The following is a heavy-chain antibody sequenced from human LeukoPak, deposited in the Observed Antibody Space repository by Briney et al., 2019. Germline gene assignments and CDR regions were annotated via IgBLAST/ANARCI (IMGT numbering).Heavy chain of an antibody. CDR3: ARDPRYFGHMDV. CDR1: GGSISSYY. Sequence: PSETLSLTCTVSGGSISSYYWSWIRQPPGKGLEWIGYIYYSGSTNYNPSLKSRVTISVDTSKNQVSLKLSSVTAADTAVYYCARDPRYFGHMDVWGKGTTVTVSS. CDR2: IYYSGST. D-gene: IGHD3-9*01. V-gene: IGHV4-59*12. J-gene: IGHJ6*03.